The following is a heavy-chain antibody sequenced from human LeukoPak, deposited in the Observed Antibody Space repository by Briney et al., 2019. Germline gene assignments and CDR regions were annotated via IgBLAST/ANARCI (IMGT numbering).Heavy chain of an antibody. Sequence: GGSLRLSCAASGLTFSGYVMSWARQAPGKGLEWVAAISANGGRTYYTESVKGHSTISRDNSKNTLYLQMNSLRADDTAVYYCAKGPERRGFCSGSACYSDCWGQGTLVTVSS. V-gene: IGHV3-23*01. CDR3: AKGPERRGFCSGSACYSDC. CDR2: ISANGGRT. CDR1: GLTFSGYV. D-gene: IGHD2-8*02. J-gene: IGHJ4*02.